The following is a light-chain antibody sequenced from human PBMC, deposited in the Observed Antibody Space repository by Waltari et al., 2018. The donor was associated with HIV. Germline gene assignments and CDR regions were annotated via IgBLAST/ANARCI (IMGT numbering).Light chain of an antibody. CDR1: QSIKLY. J-gene: IGKJ3*01. CDR3: QQAFSGPFV. CDR2: TAS. V-gene: IGKV1-39*01. Sequence: IQMTQSPSFLAASVGDRVTITCRASQSIKLYLNWYQQKPGKAPRLLIFTASSLQSGVPSRFIGSASGTNFTLTISSLQPEDFATYYCQQAFSGPFVFGPGTKVEVK.